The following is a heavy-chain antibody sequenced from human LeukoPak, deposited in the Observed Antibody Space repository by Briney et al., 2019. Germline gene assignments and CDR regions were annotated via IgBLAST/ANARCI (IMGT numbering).Heavy chain of an antibody. V-gene: IGHV3-66*01. CDR2: IYSGGST. CDR1: GFTVSSND. J-gene: IGHJ4*02. CDR3: AGLPDLDY. Sequence: GGSLRLSCAASGFTVSSNDMSWVRQAPGKGLEWVSFIYSGGSTYYADSVKGRFIISRDKSKNTLYLQMNSLRVEDTAVYYCAGLPDLDYWGQGTLVTVSS. D-gene: IGHD2-2*01.